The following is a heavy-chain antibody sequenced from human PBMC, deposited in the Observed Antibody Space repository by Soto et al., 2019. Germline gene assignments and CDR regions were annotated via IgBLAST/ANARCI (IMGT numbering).Heavy chain of an antibody. Sequence: SSETLSLTCTVSGGSISSYYWSWIRQPPGKGLEWIGYIYYSGSTNYNPSLKSRVTISVDTSKNQFSLKLSSVTAADTAVYYCARGAEGYGSGNSYYYYYMDVWGKGTTVTVSS. CDR2: IYYSGST. J-gene: IGHJ6*03. CDR3: ARGAEGYGSGNSYYYYYMDV. CDR1: GGSISSYY. D-gene: IGHD3-10*01. V-gene: IGHV4-59*01.